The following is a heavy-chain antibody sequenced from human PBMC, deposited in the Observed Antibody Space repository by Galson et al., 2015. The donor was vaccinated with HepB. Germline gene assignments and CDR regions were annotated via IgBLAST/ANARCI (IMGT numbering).Heavy chain of an antibody. J-gene: IGHJ3*02. Sequence: QSGAEVKKPGESLKISCKGSGYSFTSYWIGWVRQMPGKGLEWMGIIYPGDSDTRYSPSFQGQVTISADKSISTAYLQWSSLKASDTAMYYCARSGYCSGGSCRDDAFDIWGQGTMVTVSS. CDR3: ARSGYCSGGSCRDDAFDI. D-gene: IGHD2-15*01. V-gene: IGHV5-51*01. CDR2: IYPGDSDT. CDR1: GYSFTSYW.